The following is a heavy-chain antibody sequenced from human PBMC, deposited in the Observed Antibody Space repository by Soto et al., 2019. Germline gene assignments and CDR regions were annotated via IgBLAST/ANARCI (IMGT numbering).Heavy chain of an antibody. CDR3: ARDAAIFGVVPSYGMDV. CDR1: GYTFTGYY. J-gene: IGHJ6*01. Sequence: XSVKVSCKASGYTFTGYYMHWVRQAPGQGLEWMGWINPNSGGTNYAQKFQGRVTMTRDTSISTAYMELSRLRYDDTAVYYCARDAAIFGVVPSYGMDVWRQGTTVTVFS. V-gene: IGHV1-2*02. D-gene: IGHD3-3*01. CDR2: INPNSGGT.